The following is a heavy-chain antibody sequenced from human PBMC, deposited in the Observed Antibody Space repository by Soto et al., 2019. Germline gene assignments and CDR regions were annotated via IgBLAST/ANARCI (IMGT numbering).Heavy chain of an antibody. J-gene: IGHJ3*02. CDR3: AGSLGYCSSTSCYTPSIDAFDI. CDR1: GYSFTSYW. D-gene: IGHD2-2*02. CDR2: IYPGDSDT. V-gene: IGHV5-51*01. Sequence: GESLKISCKGSGYSFTSYWIGWVRQMRGKGLEWMGIIYPGDSDTRYSPSFQGQVTISADKSISTAYLQWSSLKASDTAMYYCAGSLGYCSSTSCYTPSIDAFDIWGQGTMVTVS.